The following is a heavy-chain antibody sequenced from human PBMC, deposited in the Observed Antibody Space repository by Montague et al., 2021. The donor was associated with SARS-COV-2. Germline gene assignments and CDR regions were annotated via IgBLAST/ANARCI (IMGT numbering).Heavy chain of an antibody. CDR3: ARDHRQVWFGAPVMERYFDY. J-gene: IGHJ4*02. D-gene: IGHD3-10*01. V-gene: IGHV3-7*01. CDR2: IKQDGSEK. Sequence: SLRLSCSASGFTVSSNYMSWVRQAPGKGLEWVANIKQDGSEKYYVDSVKGRFTISRDNAKNSLYLQMNSLRAEDTAVYYCARDHRQVWFGAPVMERYFDYWGQGTLVTVSS. CDR1: GFTVSSNY.